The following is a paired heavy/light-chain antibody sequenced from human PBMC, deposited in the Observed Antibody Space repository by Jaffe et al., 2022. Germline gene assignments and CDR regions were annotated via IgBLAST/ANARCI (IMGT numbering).Light chain of an antibody. Sequence: DIQMTQSPSTLSASVGDRVTITCRASQSISSWLAWYQQKPGKAPKLLIYKASSLESGVPSRFSGSGSGTEFTLTISSLQPDDFATYYCQQYNSYITFGGGTKVEIK. CDR3: QQYNSYIT. J-gene: IGKJ4*01. CDR2: KAS. CDR1: QSISSW. V-gene: IGKV1-5*03.
Heavy chain of an antibody. D-gene: IGHD2-2*01. CDR1: GGTFSSYA. J-gene: IGHJ6*03. Sequence: QVQLVQSGAEVKKPGSSVKVSCKASGGTFSSYAISWVRQAPGQGLEWMGGIIPIFGTANYAQKFQGRVTITTDESTSTAYMELSSLRSEDTAVYYCARGGVHCSSTSCSGVRNYGDYDHYYYYYYMDVWGKGTTVTVSS. CDR2: IIPIFGTA. CDR3: ARGGVHCSSTSCSGVRNYGDYDHYYYYYYMDV. V-gene: IGHV1-69*05.